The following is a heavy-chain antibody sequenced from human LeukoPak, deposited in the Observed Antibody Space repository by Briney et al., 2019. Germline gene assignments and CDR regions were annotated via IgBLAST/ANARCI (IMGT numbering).Heavy chain of an antibody. CDR2: IYYSGST. D-gene: IGHD3-22*01. J-gene: IGHJ4*02. CDR3: ATELVWDTAMVYTYYYDSSGYYGPYYFDY. V-gene: IGHV4-39*07. CDR1: GGSINSGNHY. Sequence: PSETLSLTCTVSGGSINSGNHYWGWIRQSPGKGLEWIGNIYYSGSTYYNPSLKSRVTLSIDTSKNQFSLRLSSVTAADTAVYYCATELVWDTAMVYTYYYDSSGYYGPYYFDYWGQGTLVTVSS.